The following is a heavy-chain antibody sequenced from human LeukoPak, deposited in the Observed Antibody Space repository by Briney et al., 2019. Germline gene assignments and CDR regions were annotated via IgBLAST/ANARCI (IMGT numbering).Heavy chain of an antibody. CDR1: GHTFTSYY. V-gene: IGHV1-46*01. Sequence: ASLKVSCTASGHTFTSYYMHWVRQAPGQGLEWMGIINHSGGSTSYAQKFQGRVTMTRDTSTSTVYMELSSLRSEDTAVYYCAREVRGVINTLYFDYWGQGTLVTVSS. J-gene: IGHJ4*02. CDR2: INHSGGST. CDR3: AREVRGVINTLYFDY. D-gene: IGHD3-10*01.